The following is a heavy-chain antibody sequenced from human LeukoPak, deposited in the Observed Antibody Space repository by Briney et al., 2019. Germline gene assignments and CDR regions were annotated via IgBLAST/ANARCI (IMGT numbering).Heavy chain of an antibody. CDR3: ANPAASIAQAADY. CDR1: GFTFSSYA. D-gene: IGHD2-2*01. CDR2: ISYDGSNK. J-gene: IGHJ4*02. V-gene: IGHV3-30*18. Sequence: GGSLRLSCAASGFTFSSYAMSWVRQAPGKGLEWVAVISYDGSNKYYADSVKGRFTISRDNSKNTLYLQMNSLRAEDTAVYYCANPAASIAQAADYWGQGTLVTVSS.